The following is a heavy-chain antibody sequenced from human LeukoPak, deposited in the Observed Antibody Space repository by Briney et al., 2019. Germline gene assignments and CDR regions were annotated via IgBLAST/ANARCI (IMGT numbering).Heavy chain of an antibody. CDR1: GYTFTGYY. Sequence: ASVTVSCKASGYTFTGYYMHWVRQAPGQGLEWMGWINPNSGGTNYAQKFQGRVTMTRDTSISTTYMELSRLRSDDTAVYYCAREVTIFGAYYFDYWGQGTLVTVSS. J-gene: IGHJ4*02. D-gene: IGHD3-3*01. V-gene: IGHV1-2*02. CDR3: AREVTIFGAYYFDY. CDR2: INPNSGGT.